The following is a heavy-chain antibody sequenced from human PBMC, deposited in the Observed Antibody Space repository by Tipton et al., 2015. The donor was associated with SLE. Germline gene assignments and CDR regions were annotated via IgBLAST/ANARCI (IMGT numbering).Heavy chain of an antibody. D-gene: IGHD3-10*01. CDR2: INQSGST. CDR1: GGSFSSNY. CDR3: SRGRGGAFDM. Sequence: TLSLTCAVYGGSFSSNYWSWIRQPPGKGLEWIGEINQSGSTNYNPSLKSRVTISVDTSKNQFFLKLTSVTAADTAVYFCSRGRGGAFDMWGQGTMVTVSS. J-gene: IGHJ3*02. V-gene: IGHV4-34*01.